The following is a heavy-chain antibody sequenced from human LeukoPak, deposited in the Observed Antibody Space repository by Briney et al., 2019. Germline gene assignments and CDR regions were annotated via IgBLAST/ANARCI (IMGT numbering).Heavy chain of an antibody. Sequence: GGSLRLSCAASGFTFSSYAMHWVRQAPGKGLEWVAVISYDGSNKYYADSVKGRFTISRDNSKNTLYLQMNSLRAEDTAVYYCARAYSSSWYDFWGQGTLVTVSS. CDR1: GFTFSSYA. V-gene: IGHV3-30-3*01. J-gene: IGHJ5*01. CDR2: ISYDGSNK. CDR3: ARAYSSSWYDF. D-gene: IGHD6-13*01.